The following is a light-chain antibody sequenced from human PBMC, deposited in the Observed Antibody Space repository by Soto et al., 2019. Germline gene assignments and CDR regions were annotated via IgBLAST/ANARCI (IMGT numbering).Light chain of an antibody. CDR1: SSDVGGYNY. V-gene: IGLV2-8*01. Sequence: QSALTQPPSASGSPGQSVAISCTGTSSDVGGYNYVSWYQQPPGKAPKLMIYDVSKRPSGVPDRFSGSKSGNTASLTVSGLQAEDEADYYCSSYAGTHIVFGTGTKLTVL. CDR2: DVS. CDR3: SSYAGTHIV. J-gene: IGLJ1*01.